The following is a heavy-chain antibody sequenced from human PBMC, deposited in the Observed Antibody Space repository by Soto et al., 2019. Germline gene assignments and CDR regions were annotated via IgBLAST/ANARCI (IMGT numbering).Heavy chain of an antibody. CDR3: ARDPAREYYSYYGMDV. V-gene: IGHV3-33*01. CDR2: IWDDGSNK. Sequence: QVQLVESGGGVVQPGRSLRLSCAASGFTFSIYAMHWVRQAPGKGLEWVAVIWDDGSNKYYADSVKGRFTISRDNSKNTVDLQMISLRAEDTAVSYCARDPAREYYSYYGMDVWGQGTTVTVSS. CDR1: GFTFSIYA. J-gene: IGHJ6*02.